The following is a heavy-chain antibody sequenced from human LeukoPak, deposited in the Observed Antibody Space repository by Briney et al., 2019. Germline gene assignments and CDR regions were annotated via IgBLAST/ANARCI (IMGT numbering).Heavy chain of an antibody. Sequence: GGSLRLSCAASGFTFSNYWMTWVRQAPGKGLEWVANIKQDGSEISYVDSVKGRFTISRDNAKNSLYLQMNSLRAEDTALYYCAKDSWGQLGGRKINWFDPWGQGTLVTVSS. CDR3: AKDSWGQLGGRKINWFDP. V-gene: IGHV3-7*03. CDR2: IKQDGSEI. CDR1: GFTFSNYW. D-gene: IGHD6-6*01. J-gene: IGHJ5*02.